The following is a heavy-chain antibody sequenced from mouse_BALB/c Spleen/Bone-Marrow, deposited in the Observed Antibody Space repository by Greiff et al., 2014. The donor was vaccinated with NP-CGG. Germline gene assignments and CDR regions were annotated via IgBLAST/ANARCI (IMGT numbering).Heavy chain of an antibody. CDR1: GHSFTGYT. Sequence: EVKLVESGPELVKPGASMKISCKASGHSFTGYTMNWVKQSHGKNLEWIGLINPYNGGTSYNQKFKGKATLTVDKSSSSVYMELLSLTSEDSAVYYCARDGYDRVYAMAYWGQGTSVTVSS. V-gene: IGHV1-18*01. CDR2: INPYNGGT. D-gene: IGHD2-2*01. J-gene: IGHJ4*01. CDR3: ARDGYDRVYAMAY.